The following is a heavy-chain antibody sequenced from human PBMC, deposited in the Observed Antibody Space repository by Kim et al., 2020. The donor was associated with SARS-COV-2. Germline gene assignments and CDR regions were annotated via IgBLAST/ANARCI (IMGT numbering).Heavy chain of an antibody. J-gene: IGHJ3*02. D-gene: IGHD3-22*01. CDR3: ARAPITMIVVVKAFDI. V-gene: IGHV4-31*02. Sequence: SLKSRVTISVDTSKNQFSRKLSSVTAADTAVYYCARAPITMIVVVKAFDIWGQGTMVTVSS.